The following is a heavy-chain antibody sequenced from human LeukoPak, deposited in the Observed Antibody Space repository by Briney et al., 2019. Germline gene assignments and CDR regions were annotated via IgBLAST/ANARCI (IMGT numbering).Heavy chain of an antibody. D-gene: IGHD5/OR15-5a*01. J-gene: IGHJ6*02. CDR3: ASAPGLRPKVMDV. CDR1: GYTFTSYA. Sequence: GASVKVSCKASGYTFTSYAISWVRQAPGQGLEWMGWISVYNGNTNYAQKLQGRVTMTTDTSTSTAYMELRSLRSEDTAVYYCASAPGLRPKVMDVWGQGTTVTVSS. CDR2: ISVYNGNT. V-gene: IGHV1-18*01.